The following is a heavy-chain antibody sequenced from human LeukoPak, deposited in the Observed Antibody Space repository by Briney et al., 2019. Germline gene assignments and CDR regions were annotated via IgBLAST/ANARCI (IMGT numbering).Heavy chain of an antibody. CDR3: ARGHSSGYYDWFDP. CDR2: IYYSGST. V-gene: IGHV4-59*01. Sequence: SETLSLTCTVSGGSISSYYWSWIRQPPGKGLEWIGYIYYSGSTNYNPSLKSRVTISVDTSKNQFSLKLSSVTAADTAVYYCARGHSSGYYDWFDPWGQGTLVTVSS. D-gene: IGHD3-22*01. J-gene: IGHJ5*02. CDR1: GGSISSYY.